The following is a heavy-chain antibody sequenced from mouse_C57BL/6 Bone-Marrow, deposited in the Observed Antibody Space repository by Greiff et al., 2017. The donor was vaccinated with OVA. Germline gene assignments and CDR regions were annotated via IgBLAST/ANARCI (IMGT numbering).Heavy chain of an antibody. CDR2: IRLKSDNYAT. D-gene: IGHD1-1*01. Sequence: EVNVVESGGGLVQPGGSMKLSCVASGFTFSNYWMNWVRQSPEKGLEWVAQIRLKSDNYATHYAESVKGRFTISRDDSKSSVYLQMNNLRAEDTGIYYCTAGNLLFAYWGQGTLVTVSA. CDR1: GFTFSNYW. V-gene: IGHV6-3*01. CDR3: TAGNLLFAY. J-gene: IGHJ3*01.